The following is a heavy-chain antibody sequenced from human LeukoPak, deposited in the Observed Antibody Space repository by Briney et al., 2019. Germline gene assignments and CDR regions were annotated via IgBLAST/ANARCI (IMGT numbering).Heavy chain of an antibody. CDR2: IDPDTGDT. J-gene: IGHJ4*02. Sequence: ASVKVSCKPSGYTFIDHYLHWVRQAPGQGLESLGWIDPDTGDTNYPQKFQGRLTMTRDTSSSTAYMELNRLRSDDTAAYYCARAGHNSNSGGYDFWGLGTPVTVSS. CDR1: GYTFIDHY. CDR3: ARAGHNSNSGGYDF. V-gene: IGHV1-2*02. D-gene: IGHD3-22*01.